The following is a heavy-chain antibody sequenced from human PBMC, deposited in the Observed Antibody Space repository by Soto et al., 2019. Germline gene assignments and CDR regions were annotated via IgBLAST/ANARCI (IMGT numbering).Heavy chain of an antibody. D-gene: IGHD3-10*01. J-gene: IGHJ5*02. CDR2: VYYTGST. Sequence: TLSLTCTVSGGYFTSGDYYWSWIRQPPGKGLEWIGYVYYTGSTSYNPSLKSRVSISIDTSRNQFSLRLSSVTAADTAVYYCARGTDHSGTNCFDPCCQGTLVTVST. V-gene: IGHV4-30-4*01. CDR1: GGYFTSGDYY. CDR3: ARGTDHSGTNCFDP.